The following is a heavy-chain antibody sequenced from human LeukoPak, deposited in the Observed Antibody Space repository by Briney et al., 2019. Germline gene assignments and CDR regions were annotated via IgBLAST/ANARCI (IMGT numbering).Heavy chain of an antibody. Sequence: PGVSLRLSCVGSRCTLSSYWMNWVRHAPGKELEWVERTYSDGSYTDYADSVKGRFIISRDNAKNTLYLQMNSLRAEDTAMYFCARERCIGTSCSRGMDVWGQGTSVTVSS. CDR2: TYSDGSYT. J-gene: IGHJ6*02. D-gene: IGHD2-2*01. V-gene: IGHV3-74*01. CDR3: ARERCIGTSCSRGMDV. CDR1: RCTLSSYW.